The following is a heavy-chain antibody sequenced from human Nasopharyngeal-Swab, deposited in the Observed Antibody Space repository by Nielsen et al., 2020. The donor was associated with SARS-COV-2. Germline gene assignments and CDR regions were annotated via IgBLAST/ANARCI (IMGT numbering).Heavy chain of an antibody. Sequence: WIRQPPGKGLEWIGSIYYSGSTYYNPSLKSRVTISVDTSKNQFSLKLSSVTAADTAVYYCARDYWTVTTGGVYYYYYMDVWGKGTTVTVSS. D-gene: IGHD4-17*01. CDR3: ARDYWTVTTGGVYYYYYMDV. CDR2: IYYSGST. J-gene: IGHJ6*03. V-gene: IGHV4-39*01.